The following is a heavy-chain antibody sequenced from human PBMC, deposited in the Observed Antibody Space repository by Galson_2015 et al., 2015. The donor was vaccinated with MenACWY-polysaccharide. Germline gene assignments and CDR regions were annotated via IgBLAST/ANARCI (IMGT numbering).Heavy chain of an antibody. J-gene: IGHJ4*03. V-gene: IGHV3-7*01. CDR2: IKQSGTEK. CDR3: ARDRSWSGNYGFDF. CDR1: GFPFSCSW. Sequence: SLRLSCAASGFPFSCSWMTWVRQAPGKGLEWVSTIKQSGTEKYYVDSVEGRFTVSRDNAENSLYLQMNSLRAEDTAVYYCARDRSWSGNYGFDFWGQGTLVTVSS. D-gene: IGHD3-3*01.